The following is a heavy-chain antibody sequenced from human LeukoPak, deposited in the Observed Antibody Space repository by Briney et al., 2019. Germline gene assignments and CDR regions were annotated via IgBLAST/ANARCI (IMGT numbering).Heavy chain of an antibody. CDR3: ARRLGQWLADNWFDP. D-gene: IGHD6-19*01. Sequence: SETLSLTCTVSGGSISSSSYYWGWIRQPAGKGLEWIGSIYYSGSTYYNPSLKSRVTISVDTSKNQFSLKLSSVTAADTAVYYCARRLGQWLADNWFDPWGQGTLVTVSS. CDR1: GGSISSSSYY. J-gene: IGHJ5*02. CDR2: IYYSGST. V-gene: IGHV4-39*01.